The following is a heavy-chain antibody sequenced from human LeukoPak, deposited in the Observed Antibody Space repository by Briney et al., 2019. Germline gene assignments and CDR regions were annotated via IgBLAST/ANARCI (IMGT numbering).Heavy chain of an antibody. D-gene: IGHD5-18*01. V-gene: IGHV4-61*02. J-gene: IGHJ4*02. Sequence: PSETLSLTCTVSGDSISSGNYYWTWIRQPAGKGLEWIGRIYTSGSTNYNPSLKSRVTISVDTSKNQFSLKLSSVTAADTAVYYCATLGYSYGTDYWGQGTLVTVSS. CDR1: GDSISSGNYY. CDR3: ATLGYSYGTDY. CDR2: IYTSGST.